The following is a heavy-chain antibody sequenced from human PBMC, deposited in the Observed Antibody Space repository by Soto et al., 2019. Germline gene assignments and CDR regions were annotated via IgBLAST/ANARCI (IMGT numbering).Heavy chain of an antibody. D-gene: IGHD6-6*01. V-gene: IGHV3-23*01. J-gene: IGHJ4*02. Sequence: HPGGSLRLSCAASGFTFSSYAMSWVRQAPGKGLEWVSLISISGGRTFYADSVKGRFTISRDNSKNTLYLQMNSLRAEDTAVYYCAKGVEYSSSSYPFSYFDYWGQGTLVTVSS. CDR1: GFTFSSYA. CDR2: ISISGGRT. CDR3: AKGVEYSSSSYPFSYFDY.